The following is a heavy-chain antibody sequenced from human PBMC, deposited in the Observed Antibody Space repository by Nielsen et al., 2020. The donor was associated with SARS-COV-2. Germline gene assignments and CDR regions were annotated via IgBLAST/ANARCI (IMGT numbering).Heavy chain of an antibody. D-gene: IGHD3-22*01. CDR1: GFTFSSYG. CDR3: AKDAATYYYDSRGYSYMDV. J-gene: IGHJ6*03. CDR2: ISYDGSNK. V-gene: IGHV3-30*18. Sequence: GGSLRLSCAASGFTFSSYGMHWVRQAPGKGLEWVAVISYDGSNKYYADSVKGRFTISRDNSKNTLYLQMNSLRAEDTAVYYCAKDAATYYYDSRGYSYMDVWGKGTTVTVSS.